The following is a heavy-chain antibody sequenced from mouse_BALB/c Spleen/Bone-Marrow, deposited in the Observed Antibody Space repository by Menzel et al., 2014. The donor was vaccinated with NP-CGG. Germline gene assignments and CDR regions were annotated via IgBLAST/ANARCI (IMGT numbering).Heavy chain of an antibody. J-gene: IGHJ3*01. CDR2: IDPSDSDT. CDR1: GYSFTSYW. Sequence: VKLVDSGPQLVRPGASVKISCKASGYSFTSYWMHWVKQRPGQGLEWIGMIDPSDSDTRLNQKFKDKATLTVDKSSSAAYMQLSSPTSEDSAVYYCASPSDGNPFAYWGQGTLVTVSA. D-gene: IGHD2-1*01. V-gene: IGHV1S126*01. CDR3: ASPSDGNPFAY.